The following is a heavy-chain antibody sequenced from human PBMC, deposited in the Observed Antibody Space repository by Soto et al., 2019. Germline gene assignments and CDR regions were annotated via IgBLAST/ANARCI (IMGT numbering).Heavy chain of an antibody. V-gene: IGHV3-48*01. D-gene: IGHD4-17*01. Sequence: EVQLVESGGGLVQPGGTLRLSCAASGFTFSSYSMNWVRQAPGTGLECVSYISSSSSTIYYADSVKGRFTISRDNAKNSLYLQMNSLRAEDTAVYYCARDRDYVGAFDIWGQGTMVAVAS. CDR1: GFTFSSYS. CDR2: ISSSSSTI. CDR3: ARDRDYVGAFDI. J-gene: IGHJ3*02.